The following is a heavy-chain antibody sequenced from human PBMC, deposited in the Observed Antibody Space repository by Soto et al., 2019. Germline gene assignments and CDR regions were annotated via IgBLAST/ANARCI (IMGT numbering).Heavy chain of an antibody. CDR1: GFTFSSYA. Sequence: PGGSLRLSCAASGFTFSSYAMSWFRQAPGKGLEWVSAISGSGGSTYYADSVKGRFTISRDNSKNTLYLQMNSLRAEDTAVYYCAKDQAVAGIAYFDYWGQGTPVTVSS. CDR2: ISGSGGST. D-gene: IGHD6-19*01. V-gene: IGHV3-23*01. J-gene: IGHJ4*02. CDR3: AKDQAVAGIAYFDY.